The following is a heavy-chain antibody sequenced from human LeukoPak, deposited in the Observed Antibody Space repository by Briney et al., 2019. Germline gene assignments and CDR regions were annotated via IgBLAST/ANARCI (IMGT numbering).Heavy chain of an antibody. J-gene: IGHJ4*02. Sequence: GGSLRLSCAASGFTFSSYWMSWVRQAPGKGLEWVANIKQDGSEKYYVDSVKGRFTISRDNAKNSLYLQMNSLRAEDTAVYYCARGPRLTKYSSGWYSLWGQGTLVTVSS. CDR1: GFTFSSYW. D-gene: IGHD6-19*01. CDR2: IKQDGSEK. CDR3: ARGPRLTKYSSGWYSL. V-gene: IGHV3-7*01.